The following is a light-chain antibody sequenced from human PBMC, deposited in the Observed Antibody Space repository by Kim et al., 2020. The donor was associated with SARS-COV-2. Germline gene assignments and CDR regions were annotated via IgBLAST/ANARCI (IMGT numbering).Light chain of an antibody. V-gene: IGKV3-20*01. CDR1: QSLSSSY. Sequence: PGERATLSCRASQSLSSSYLAWFQHKPGQAPRLLIYGVSSRATGIPDRFSGSGSGTDFTLTISRLDPDDFAVYYCQQYGRSPHFGPGKRREI. CDR2: GVS. CDR3: QQYGRSPH. J-gene: IGKJ5*01.